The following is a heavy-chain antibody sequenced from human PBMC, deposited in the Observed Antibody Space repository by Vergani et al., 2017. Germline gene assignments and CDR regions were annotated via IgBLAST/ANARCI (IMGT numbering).Heavy chain of an antibody. Sequence: EVQLVESGGGLVKPGGSLRLSCAASGFTFSNAWMSWVRQAPGKGLEWVGRIKSKTDGGTTDYAAPVKGRFTISRDDSQNTLYLQMNSLKTEDTAVYYCTTGVGATIRDYWGQGTLVTVSS. V-gene: IGHV3-15*01. CDR1: GFTFSNAW. CDR3: TTGVGATIRDY. CDR2: IKSKTDGGTT. D-gene: IGHD1-26*01. J-gene: IGHJ4*02.